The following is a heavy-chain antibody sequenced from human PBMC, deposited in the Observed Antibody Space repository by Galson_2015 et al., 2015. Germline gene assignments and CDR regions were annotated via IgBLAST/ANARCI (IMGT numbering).Heavy chain of an antibody. CDR3: ARDQLGGVWFGEPYYYGMDV. CDR2: IWYDGSNK. D-gene: IGHD3-10*01. Sequence: SLRLSCAASGFTFSSYGMHWVRQAPGKGLEWVAVIWYDGSNKYYADSVKGRFTISRDNSKNTLYLQMNSLRAEDTAVYYCARDQLGGVWFGEPYYYGMDVWVQGTTVTVSS. V-gene: IGHV3-33*01. J-gene: IGHJ6*02. CDR1: GFTFSSYG.